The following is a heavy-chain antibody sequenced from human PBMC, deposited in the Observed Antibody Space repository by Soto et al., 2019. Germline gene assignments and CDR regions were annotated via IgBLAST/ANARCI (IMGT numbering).Heavy chain of an antibody. CDR2: INPHSGGT. V-gene: IGHV1-2*04. J-gene: IGHJ4*02. CDR1: GYTFTNYY. CDR3: ARAGTTYYYDSSGYPPDY. D-gene: IGHD3-22*01. Sequence: GASVKVSCKASGYTFTNYYMHWVRQAPGQGLEWMGWINPHSGGTNYAQRFQDWVTMTRDMSINTAYMELSRLRSEDTAVYYCARAGTTYYYDSSGYPPDYWGQGTLVTVSS.